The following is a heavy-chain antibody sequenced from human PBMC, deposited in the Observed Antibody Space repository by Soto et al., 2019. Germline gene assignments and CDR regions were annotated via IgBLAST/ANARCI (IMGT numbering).Heavy chain of an antibody. CDR3: ERAGQDSSGWYYFDY. CDR1: GGTFSSYA. Sequence: QVQLVQSGAEVKKPGSSVKVSCKASGGTFSSYAISWVRQAPGQGLEWMGGIIPIFGTANFAQKFQGRVTIAADESTSKAYMEVSSLRSEGRAVYYCERAGQDSSGWYYFDYWGQGTLVTVSS. J-gene: IGHJ4*02. CDR2: IIPIFGTA. V-gene: IGHV1-69*01. D-gene: IGHD6-19*01.